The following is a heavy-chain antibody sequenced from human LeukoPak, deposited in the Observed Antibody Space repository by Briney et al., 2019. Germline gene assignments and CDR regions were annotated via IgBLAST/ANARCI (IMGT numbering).Heavy chain of an antibody. J-gene: IGHJ6*02. CDR2: MNPNSDNT. Sequence: ASVTVSCKASGYTFTGYDINWVRQATGQGLEWMGWMNPNSDNTGYAQKFQGRVTMTRNTSISTAYMELSSLRSEDTAVYYCARRANYDILTGYSYYYGMDVWGQGTTVTVSS. CDR1: GYTFTGYD. CDR3: ARRANYDILTGYSYYYGMDV. V-gene: IGHV1-8*01. D-gene: IGHD3-9*01.